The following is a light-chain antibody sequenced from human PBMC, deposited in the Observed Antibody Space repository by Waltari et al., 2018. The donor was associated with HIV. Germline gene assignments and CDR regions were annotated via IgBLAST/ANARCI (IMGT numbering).Light chain of an antibody. CDR3: GTWDSSLSAV. J-gene: IGLJ3*02. Sequence: QSVLTQPPSVSAAPGQTVTISCSGRGSNIGGHEVSWYQQLPGTAPKLLIYDNNKRSAGIPDRFAGSKSGTSATLGITGLQTGDEADYYCGTWDSSLSAVFGGGTKVTV. V-gene: IGLV1-51*01. CDR2: DNN. CDR1: GSNIGGHE.